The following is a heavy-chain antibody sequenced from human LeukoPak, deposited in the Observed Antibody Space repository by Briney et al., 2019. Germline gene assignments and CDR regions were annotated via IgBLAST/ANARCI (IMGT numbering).Heavy chain of an antibody. CDR1: GFTFSSYS. CDR2: ISSSSSYI. D-gene: IGHD6-6*01. CDR3: ARDGGEQLVGPFDY. J-gene: IGHJ4*02. V-gene: IGHV3-21*01. Sequence: GGSLRLSCAASGFTFSSYSMNWVRQAPGKGLEWVSSISSSSSYIYYADSVKGRFTISRDNAKNSLYLQMNSLRAEDTAVYYCARDGGEQLVGPFDYWGQGTLVTVSS.